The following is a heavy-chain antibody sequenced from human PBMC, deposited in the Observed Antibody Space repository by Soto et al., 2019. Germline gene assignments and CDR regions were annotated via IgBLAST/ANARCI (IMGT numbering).Heavy chain of an antibody. V-gene: IGHV4-39*01. D-gene: IGHD2-2*01. CDR3: ARGRGYCSSTSCYFWFDP. CDR1: GGSISSSSYY. J-gene: IGHJ5*02. CDR2: IYYSGST. Sequence: SETLSLTCTVSGGSISSSSYYWGWIRQPPGKGLEWIGSIYYSGSTYYNPSLKSRVTISVDTSKNQFSLKLSSVTAADTAVYYCARGRGYCSSTSCYFWFDPWGQGTLVTVSS.